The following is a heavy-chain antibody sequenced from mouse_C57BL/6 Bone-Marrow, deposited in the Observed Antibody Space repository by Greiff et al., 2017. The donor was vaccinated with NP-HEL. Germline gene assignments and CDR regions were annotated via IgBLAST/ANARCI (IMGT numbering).Heavy chain of an antibody. CDR2: IHPNSGST. CDR3: ASYYGSSSNWYFDV. V-gene: IGHV1-64*01. D-gene: IGHD1-1*01. Sequence: VKLQQPGAELVKPGASVKLSCKASGYTFTSYWMHWVKQRPGQGLEWIGMIHPNSGSTNYNEKFKSKATLTVDKSSSTAYMQLSSLTSEVSAVYYCASYYGSSSNWYFDVWGTGTTVTVSS. CDR1: GYTFTSYW. J-gene: IGHJ1*03.